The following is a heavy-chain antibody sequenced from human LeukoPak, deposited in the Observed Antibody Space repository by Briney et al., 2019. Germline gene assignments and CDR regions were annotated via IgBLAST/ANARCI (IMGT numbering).Heavy chain of an antibody. J-gene: IGHJ4*02. CDR3: ARVGYHYYDSTGYSNFDY. CDR2: IYYSGGT. D-gene: IGHD3-22*01. CDR1: GGSISSSSYY. Sequence: PSETLSLTCTVSGGSISSSSYYWGWIRQPPGKGLEWIGSIYYSGGTYYNPSLKSRVTISVDTSKNQFSLKLSSVTAADTAVYYCARVGYHYYDSTGYSNFDYWGQGTLVTVSS. V-gene: IGHV4-39*07.